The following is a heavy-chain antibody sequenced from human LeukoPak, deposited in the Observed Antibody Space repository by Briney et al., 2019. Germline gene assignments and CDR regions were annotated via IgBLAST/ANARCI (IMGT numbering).Heavy chain of an antibody. Sequence: PGGSLRLSCTASGFTFGVYAMSWVRQAPGKGLEWVGFIRSKAYGGTTEYAASVKGRFTISRDDSKSIAYLQMNSLKTEDTAVYYCTRDLYYYDSSGYWSDWGQGTLVTVSS. J-gene: IGHJ4*02. D-gene: IGHD3-22*01. CDR2: IRSKAYGGTT. CDR3: TRDLYYYDSSGYWSD. CDR1: GFTFGVYA. V-gene: IGHV3-49*04.